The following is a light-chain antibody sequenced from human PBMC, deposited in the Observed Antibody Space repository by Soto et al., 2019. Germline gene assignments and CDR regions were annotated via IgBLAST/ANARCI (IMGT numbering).Light chain of an antibody. CDR1: SSNIGSNY. J-gene: IGLJ3*02. CDR2: DNN. Sequence: QSVLTQPPSVSAAPGQKVTISCSGSSSNIGSNYVSWYQQLPGTAPKLLSCDNNKRPSGIPDRFSGSKSGTSATLGITGLQTGDEADYYCGTWDSSLSAGVFGGGTQLTVL. CDR3: GTWDSSLSAGV. V-gene: IGLV1-51*01.